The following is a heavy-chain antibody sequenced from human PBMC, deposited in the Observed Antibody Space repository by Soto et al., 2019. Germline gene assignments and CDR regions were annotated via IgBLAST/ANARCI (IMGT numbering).Heavy chain of an antibody. CDR1: GYTFTSYD. Sequence: QVQLVQSGAEVKKPGASVKVSCKASGYTFTSYDINWVRQATGQGLEWMGWMNPNSGNTGYAQKFQGRVTMTRNTSISRAYMELSSLRSEDTAVYYCARDSDIVVVPASSSDYYYYMDVWGKGTTVTVSS. CDR2: MNPNSGNT. J-gene: IGHJ6*03. D-gene: IGHD2-2*01. CDR3: ARDSDIVVVPASSSDYYYYMDV. V-gene: IGHV1-8*01.